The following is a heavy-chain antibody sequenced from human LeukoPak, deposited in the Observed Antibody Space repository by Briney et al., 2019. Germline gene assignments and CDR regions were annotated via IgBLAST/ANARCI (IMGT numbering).Heavy chain of an antibody. CDR2: ISAYNGNT. J-gene: IGHJ4*02. CDR1: GYTFTSYG. V-gene: IGHV1-18*01. D-gene: IGHD3-22*01. Sequence: ASVKVSCKASGYTFTSYGISWVRQAPGQGLEWMGWISAYNGNTNYAQKLQGRVTMTTDTSTSTAYMELRSLRSDDTAVYYCARDPYYDSSGYTYFDYWGQGTLVTFSS. CDR3: ARDPYYDSSGYTYFDY.